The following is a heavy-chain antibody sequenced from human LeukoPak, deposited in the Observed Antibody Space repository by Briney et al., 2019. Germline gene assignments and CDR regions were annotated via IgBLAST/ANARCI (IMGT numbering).Heavy chain of an antibody. CDR3: ARSMVRGAPDDAFDI. J-gene: IGHJ3*02. CDR2: IIPIFGTA. D-gene: IGHD3-10*01. Sequence: GASVKVSCKASGGTFSSYAISWVRQAPGQGLEWMGGIIPIFGTANYAQKFQGRVTITADESTSTAYMELGSLRSEDTAVYYCARSMVRGAPDDAFDIWGQGTMVTVSS. V-gene: IGHV1-69*13. CDR1: GGTFSSYA.